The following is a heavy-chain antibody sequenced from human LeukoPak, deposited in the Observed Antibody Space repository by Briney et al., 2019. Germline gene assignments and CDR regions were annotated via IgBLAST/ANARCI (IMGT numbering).Heavy chain of an antibody. CDR1: GYTFTSYA. J-gene: IGHJ4*02. CDR3: VRVVLAPYYDFWSGYSAPDY. D-gene: IGHD3-3*01. V-gene: IGHV7-4-1*02. CDR2: INTNTGNP. Sequence: ASVKVSCKASGYTFTSYAMNWVRQAPGQGLEWMGWINTNTGNPTYAQGFTGRFVFSLDTSVSTAYLQISSLKAEDTAVYYCVRVVLAPYYDFWSGYSAPDYWGQGTLVTVSP.